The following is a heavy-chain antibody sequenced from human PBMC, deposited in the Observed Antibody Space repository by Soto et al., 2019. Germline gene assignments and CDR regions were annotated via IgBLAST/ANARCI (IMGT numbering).Heavy chain of an antibody. V-gene: IGHV3-23*01. J-gene: IGHJ4*02. Sequence: EVQLLESGGGLVQPGGSLRLSCAASGFTFSSYAMSWVRQAPGKGLEWVSAISGSGGSTYYADSVKGRFTISRDNSKNTLYLQMNSLRAEDTAVYYCAKRAFYSPDSSGHYFDYWGQGTLVTVSS. D-gene: IGHD3-22*01. CDR1: GFTFSSYA. CDR2: ISGSGGST. CDR3: AKRAFYSPDSSGHYFDY.